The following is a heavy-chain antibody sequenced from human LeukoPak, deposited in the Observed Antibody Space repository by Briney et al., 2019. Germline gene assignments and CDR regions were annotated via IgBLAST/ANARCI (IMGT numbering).Heavy chain of an antibody. CDR3: AKGLMPQPYYFDY. J-gene: IGHJ4*02. V-gene: IGHV3-23*01. D-gene: IGHD2-2*01. CDR1: GFTFSSYA. CDR2: ISGSGGST. Sequence: GGSLRLSGAASGFTFSSYAMSWVRQAPGKGLEGVSAISGSGGSTYYADSVKGRFTISRDNSKNTLYLQMNSLRAEDTAVYYCAKGLMPQPYYFDYWGQGTLVTVSS.